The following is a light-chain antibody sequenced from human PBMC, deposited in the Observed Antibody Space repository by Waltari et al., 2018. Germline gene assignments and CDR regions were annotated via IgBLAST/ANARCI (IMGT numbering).Light chain of an antibody. CDR1: SSDVGGYNL. Sequence: QSAPTQPPSVSGSPGQSVTISCTGTSSDVGGYNLVSWYQKHPKKAPKLLLYGVTNRPSGVSDRFSGSNSGNTASLTISGLQAEDEADYYCSSYTTTSTWVFGGGTRLTVL. CDR2: GVT. J-gene: IGLJ3*02. CDR3: SSYTTTSTWV. V-gene: IGLV2-14*01.